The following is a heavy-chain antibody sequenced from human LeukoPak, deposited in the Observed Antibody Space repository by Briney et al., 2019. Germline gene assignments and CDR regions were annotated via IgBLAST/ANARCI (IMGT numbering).Heavy chain of an antibody. Sequence: SETLSLTCTVSGDSVSNGHYYWSWIRQPAGKGLEWIGHIYNSGSTNYNPSLKGRVAMSVATSKNQFSLHLSSVTAADTAVYYCARSAFLVTAPGLYYFDYWGQGTLVAVSS. CDR2: IYNSGST. J-gene: IGHJ4*02. CDR3: ARSAFLVTAPGLYYFDY. CDR1: GDSVSNGHYY. V-gene: IGHV4-61*10. D-gene: IGHD6-13*01.